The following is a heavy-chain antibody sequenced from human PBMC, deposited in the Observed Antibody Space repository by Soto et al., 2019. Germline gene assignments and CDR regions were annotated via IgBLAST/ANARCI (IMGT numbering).Heavy chain of an antibody. D-gene: IGHD1-1*01. Sequence: QITLKESGPTLVKPTQTLTLTCTFSGFSLSSTGVGVGWIRQPPGKALECLALIYWDDDKLYSPSLKSRLTITKDTSKKQVVLTMTNMDPVDTATYYCAHRRIESTRNWNGCCFDYWGQGTLVTVSS. CDR1: GFSLSSTGVG. J-gene: IGHJ4*02. V-gene: IGHV2-5*02. CDR3: AHRRIESTRNWNGCCFDY. CDR2: IYWDDDK.